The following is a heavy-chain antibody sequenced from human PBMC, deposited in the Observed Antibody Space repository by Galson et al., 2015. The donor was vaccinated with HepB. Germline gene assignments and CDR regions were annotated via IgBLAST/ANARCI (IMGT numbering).Heavy chain of an antibody. J-gene: IGHJ3*01. CDR2: ISGTDGRT. D-gene: IGHD2-2*01. Sequence: SLRLSCAASGFTFSRFAMIWVRQAPGMGLEWVSTISGTDGRTYYADSVKGRFTVSRDNSKNTLYLQMNSLRAEDTAVYYCAKAGYCSSSGCFRAFDLWGQGTMVTVSS. CDR3: AKAGYCSSSGCFRAFDL. CDR1: GFTFSRFA. V-gene: IGHV3-23*01.